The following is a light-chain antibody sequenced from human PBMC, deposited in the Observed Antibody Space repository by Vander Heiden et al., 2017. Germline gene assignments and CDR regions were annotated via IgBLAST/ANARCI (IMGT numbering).Light chain of an antibody. CDR2: AAS. Sequence: AIRMTQSPSSFSASTGDRVTITCRASQGISSYLAWYQQKPGKAPKLLIYAASTFQSAVPSTSRGRGPGTDFTLSISFLQSEDFATSYSRQDDSYPRTFGQGTKVEIK. J-gene: IGKJ1*01. CDR3: RQDDSYPRT. V-gene: IGKV1-8*01. CDR1: QGISSY.